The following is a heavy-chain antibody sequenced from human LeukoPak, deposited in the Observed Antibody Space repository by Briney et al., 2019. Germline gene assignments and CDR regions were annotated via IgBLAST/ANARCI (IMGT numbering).Heavy chain of an antibody. Sequence: ASVKVSCKASGYTFSNYGISWVRQAPGLGLEWMGWTSDNGNKNDEQKFQHRVTITKDTSTTTGYMELRSLESGDTSVYHCARPSGSGWQALGYWGQGTLVTVSS. CDR3: ARPSGSGWQALGY. D-gene: IGHD6-19*01. J-gene: IGHJ4*02. CDR2: TSDNGNK. V-gene: IGHV1-18*04. CDR1: GYTFSNYG.